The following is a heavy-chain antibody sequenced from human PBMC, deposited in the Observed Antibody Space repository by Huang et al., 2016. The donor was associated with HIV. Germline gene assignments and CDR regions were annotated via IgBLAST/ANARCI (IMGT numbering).Heavy chain of an antibody. D-gene: IGHD2-2*01. Sequence: QVQLQESGPGLVKPSETLSLPCTVSGGSISTYYWSWIRQSAGKGLEWIGRFYTSGNTNYNPSLRSRVTMSVDTSKNQFSLRLTSVTAADTAVYYCARENEFCGSTNCHHYYYGLDVWGQGTTVTVSS. V-gene: IGHV4-4*07. CDR3: ARENEFCGSTNCHHYYYGLDV. CDR1: GGSISTYY. CDR2: FYTSGNT. J-gene: IGHJ6*02.